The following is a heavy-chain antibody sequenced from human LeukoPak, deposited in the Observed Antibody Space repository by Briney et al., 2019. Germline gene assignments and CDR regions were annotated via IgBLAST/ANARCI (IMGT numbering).Heavy chain of an antibody. CDR3: AKGPFYDFWSGYAADYYFDY. CDR1: GFTFSSYS. J-gene: IGHJ4*02. D-gene: IGHD3-3*01. V-gene: IGHV3-48*01. Sequence: GGSLRLSCAASGFTFSSYSMNWVRQAPGKGLEWVSYISSSSSTIYYADSVKGRFTISRDNAKNSLYLQMNSLRAEDTAVYYCAKGPFYDFWSGYAADYYFDYWGQGTLVAVSS. CDR2: ISSSSSTI.